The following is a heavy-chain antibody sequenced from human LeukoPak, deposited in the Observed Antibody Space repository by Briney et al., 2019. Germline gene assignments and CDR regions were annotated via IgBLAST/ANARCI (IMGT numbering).Heavy chain of an antibody. V-gene: IGHV3-33*01. J-gene: IGHJ3*02. CDR1: GFTFSSYG. D-gene: IGHD5-24*01. CDR2: IWYDGSNK. Sequence: GGSLRLSCAASGFTFSSYGMHWVRQAPGKGLEWVAVIWYDGSNKYYADSVKGRFTISRDNSKNTLYLQMNSLRAEDTAVYYCARGTGDGYNLLDAFDIWGQGTMVTVSS. CDR3: ARGTGDGYNLLDAFDI.